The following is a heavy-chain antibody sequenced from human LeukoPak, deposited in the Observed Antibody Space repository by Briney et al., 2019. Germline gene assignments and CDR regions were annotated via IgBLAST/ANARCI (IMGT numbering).Heavy chain of an antibody. CDR3: AKANISSSWLDY. V-gene: IGHV3-9*01. D-gene: IGHD6-13*01. Sequence: GGSLRLSCAASGFTFDDYAMHWVRQAPGKGLEWVSGISWNSGSIGYADSVKGRFTISRDNARNSLYLQMNSLRAEDTALYYCAKANISSSWLDYWGQGTLVTVSS. CDR2: ISWNSGSI. CDR1: GFTFDDYA. J-gene: IGHJ4*02.